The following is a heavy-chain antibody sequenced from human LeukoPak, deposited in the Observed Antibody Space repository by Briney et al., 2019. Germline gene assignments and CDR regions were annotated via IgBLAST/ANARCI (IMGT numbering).Heavy chain of an antibody. D-gene: IGHD3-3*01. CDR1: GYSISSGYY. Sequence: SETLSLTCTVSGYSISSGYYWGLIRQPPGKGLGWIGSIYHSGSTYYNPSLKNRVTISVDTSKNQFSLNLSSLSAADTAVYYCATLTIFGVATTLDYRGQGTMVTVSS. CDR2: IYHSGST. CDR3: ATLTIFGVATTLDY. V-gene: IGHV4-38-2*02. J-gene: IGHJ4*02.